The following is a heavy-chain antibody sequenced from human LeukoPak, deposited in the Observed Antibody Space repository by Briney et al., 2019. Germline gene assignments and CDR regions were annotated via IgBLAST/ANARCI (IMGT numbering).Heavy chain of an antibody. D-gene: IGHD5-24*01. CDR1: GGSFSGYY. V-gene: IGHV4-34*01. CDR3: ARVGDGHNDDY. J-gene: IGHJ4*02. CDR2: INHSGST. Sequence: SETLSLTCAVYGGSFSGYYWSWIRQPPGKGLEWIGEINHSGSTNYNPSLKSRVTIPVDTSKNQFSLKLSSVTAADTAVYYCARVGDGHNDDYWGQGTLVTVSS.